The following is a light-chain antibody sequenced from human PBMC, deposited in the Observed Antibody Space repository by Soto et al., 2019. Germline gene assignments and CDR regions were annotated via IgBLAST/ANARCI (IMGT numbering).Light chain of an antibody. CDR3: QQYNNWPPAWT. V-gene: IGKV3-15*01. CDR1: QSVDSN. Sequence: EILMTQSPATLSVSPGERATLSCRASQSVDSNLAWYQQTPGQAPRLLIYGASTRATGISARFSGSGSGTQFTLTISSLQSEDFAVYYCQQYNNWPPAWTFGQGTKVDIK. CDR2: GAS. J-gene: IGKJ1*01.